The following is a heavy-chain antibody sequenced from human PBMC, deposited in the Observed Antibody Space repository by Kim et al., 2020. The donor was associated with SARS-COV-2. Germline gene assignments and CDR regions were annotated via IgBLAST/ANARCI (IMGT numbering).Heavy chain of an antibody. V-gene: IGHV3-11*05. CDR3: ARAPYYDILTGYYYFDY. J-gene: IGHJ4*02. D-gene: IGHD3-9*01. Sequence: KGRVTISRDNAKNSLYLQMNSRRAEDTAVYYCARAPYYDILTGYYYFDYWGQGTLVTVSS.